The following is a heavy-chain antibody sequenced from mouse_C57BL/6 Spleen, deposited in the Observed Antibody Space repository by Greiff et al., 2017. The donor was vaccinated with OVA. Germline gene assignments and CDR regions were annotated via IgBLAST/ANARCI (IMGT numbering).Heavy chain of an antibody. CDR2: SRNKANDYTT. J-gene: IGHJ4*01. D-gene: IGHD2-4*01. CDR1: GFTFSDFY. CDR3: ARGDYDGRYAMDY. V-gene: IGHV7-1*01. Sequence: EVKLMESGGGLVQSGRSLRLSCATSGFTFSDFYMEWVRQAPGKGLEWIAASRNKANDYTTEYSASVKGRFIVSRDTSQSILYLQMNALRAEDTAIYYCARGDYDGRYAMDYWGQGTSVTVSS.